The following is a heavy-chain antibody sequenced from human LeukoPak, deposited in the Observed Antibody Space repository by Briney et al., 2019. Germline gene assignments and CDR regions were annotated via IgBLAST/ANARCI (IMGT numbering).Heavy chain of an antibody. CDR3: ASVAGHYYYGVDV. Sequence: PSETPSLTCAVYGGSFSGYYWSWIRQPPGKGLEWIGEINHSGSTSYNPSLKSRVIISADTSKNQFSLKLSSVTAADTAVYYCASVAGHYYYGVDVWGQGTTVTVSS. CDR2: INHSGST. J-gene: IGHJ6*02. V-gene: IGHV4-34*01. D-gene: IGHD6-13*01. CDR1: GGSFSGYY.